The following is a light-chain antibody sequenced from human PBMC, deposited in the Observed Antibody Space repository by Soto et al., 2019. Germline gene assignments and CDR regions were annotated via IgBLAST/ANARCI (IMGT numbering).Light chain of an antibody. V-gene: IGLV2-14*01. Sequence: QSVLTQPASVSGSPGQSVTISCTGPRSDIGDSNFISWYQQSPGKAPRLLIYEVNNRPSGVSRRFSGSKAGNTASLTISGLLEDDEADYFCASFRSGTIRVFGSGTRAPS. CDR1: RSDIGDSNF. CDR3: ASFRSGTIRV. CDR2: EVN. J-gene: IGLJ1*01.